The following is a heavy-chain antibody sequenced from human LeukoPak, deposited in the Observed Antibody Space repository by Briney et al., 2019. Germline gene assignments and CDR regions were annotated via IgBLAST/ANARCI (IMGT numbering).Heavy chain of an antibody. CDR1: GFIFSSYW. J-gene: IGHJ4*02. CDR2: IKPDGSDK. D-gene: IGHD2-15*01. CDR3: GRARSEDGGGF. V-gene: IGHV3-7*01. Sequence: GGSLRLSCAASGFIFSSYWMGWVRQAPGKGLEWVANIKPDGSDKYYVDSVKGRFTVSRDNPKNSLYLQMNSLRAEDTAVYYCGRARSEDGGGFWGQGTLVTVSS.